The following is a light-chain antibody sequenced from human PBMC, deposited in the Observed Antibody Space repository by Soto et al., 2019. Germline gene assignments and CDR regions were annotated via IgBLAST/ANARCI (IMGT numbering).Light chain of an antibody. V-gene: IGKV3-20*01. CDR2: GAS. Sequence: EIVLTQSPGTLSLSPGERATLSCRASQSVSSSYLAWYQQKPGQAPRLLIYGASSRATGIPDRFSGSGSGTDFTLTISRLDPEDFAVYYCQQYGSSCTFGPGTKVDIK. J-gene: IGKJ3*01. CDR3: QQYGSSCT. CDR1: QSVSSSY.